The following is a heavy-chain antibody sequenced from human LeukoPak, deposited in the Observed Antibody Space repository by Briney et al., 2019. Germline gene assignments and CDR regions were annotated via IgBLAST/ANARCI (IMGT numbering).Heavy chain of an antibody. CDR3: TTELDVRPNHY. Sequence: PGGSLRLSCAASGLTFSDAWMSWVRQAPGKGLEWVGRIKRKSDGGTTDYAAPVKGRFTISRDDSKNTLYLQMNSLKSEDTAVYYCTTELDVRPNHYWGQGTLVTVSS. J-gene: IGHJ4*02. D-gene: IGHD1-14*01. CDR1: GLTFSDAW. V-gene: IGHV3-15*01. CDR2: IKRKSDGGTT.